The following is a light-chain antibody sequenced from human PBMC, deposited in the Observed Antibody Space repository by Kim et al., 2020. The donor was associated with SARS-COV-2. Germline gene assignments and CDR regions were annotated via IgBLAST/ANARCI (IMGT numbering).Light chain of an antibody. CDR3: QQYGSSPGT. J-gene: IGKJ2*02. CDR1: QAVTNSY. V-gene: IGKV3-20*01. CDR2: GAS. Sequence: EIVLTQSPGTLSLSPGERATLSCRASQAVTNSYLAWYQQKPDQAPRLLIYGASTRTTGIPDRFSGSGSGTDFTLTISRLEPEDFALYYCQQYGSSPGTFGQGTKLEI.